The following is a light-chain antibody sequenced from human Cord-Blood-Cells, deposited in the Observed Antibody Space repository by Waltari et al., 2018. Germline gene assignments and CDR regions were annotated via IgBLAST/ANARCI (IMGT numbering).Light chain of an antibody. CDR2: EGS. Sequence: QSALTHPASVSGSPGQSITLSCPGTSSDVGSYNLVSWYQQHPGKAPKLMILEGSKRPSGVSNRFSGSKSGNTASLTISGLQAEDEADYYCCSYAGSSTFVFGGGTKLTVL. J-gene: IGLJ3*02. CDR1: SSDVGSYNL. CDR3: CSYAGSSTFV. V-gene: IGLV2-23*03.